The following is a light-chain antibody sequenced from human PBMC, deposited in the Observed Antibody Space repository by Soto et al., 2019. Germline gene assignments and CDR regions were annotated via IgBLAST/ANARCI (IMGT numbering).Light chain of an antibody. Sequence: DIQMTQSPSSLSASVGDRVTITCRASQSISSYLNWYQQKPGKAPKLLIYAASSLQSGVPSRFSGRGSGTDFTLTISSLQPEDFATYYCQQIYSTPPTFGQGTKVEIK. CDR3: QQIYSTPPT. CDR1: QSISSY. J-gene: IGKJ1*01. CDR2: AAS. V-gene: IGKV1-39*01.